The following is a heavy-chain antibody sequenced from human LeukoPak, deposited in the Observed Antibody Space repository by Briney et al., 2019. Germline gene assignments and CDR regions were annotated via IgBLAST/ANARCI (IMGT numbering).Heavy chain of an antibody. CDR3: ARGRKDVLLWFGEFPGGAFDI. Sequence: ASVKVSCKASGYSFTTYHMHWVRQAPGQGLEWMGIINPSGGSTNYAQNFQGRVTMTRDMSTSTAYMELRSLRSDDTAVYYCARGRKDVLLWFGEFPGGAFDIWGQGTMVTVSS. D-gene: IGHD3-10*01. CDR2: INPSGGST. J-gene: IGHJ3*02. CDR1: GYSFTTYH. V-gene: IGHV1-46*01.